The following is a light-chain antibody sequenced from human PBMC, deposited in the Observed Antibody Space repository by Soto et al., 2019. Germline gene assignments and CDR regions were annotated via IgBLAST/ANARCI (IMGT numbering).Light chain of an antibody. J-gene: IGKJ2*01. Sequence: EIVLTQSPGTLSLSPGERATLSCRASQSVSSNYLAWYQQKAGQAPRLLIYGASSRATGIPDRFSGSGSGTDFTLTISRLEPEDFAVYYCQQYGSSPDTFGQGTKLDIK. CDR1: QSVSSNY. CDR2: GAS. V-gene: IGKV3-20*01. CDR3: QQYGSSPDT.